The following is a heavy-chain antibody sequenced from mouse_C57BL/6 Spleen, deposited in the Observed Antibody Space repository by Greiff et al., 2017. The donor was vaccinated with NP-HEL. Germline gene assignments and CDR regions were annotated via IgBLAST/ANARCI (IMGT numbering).Heavy chain of an antibody. D-gene: IGHD1-1*01. CDR1: GFTFTDYY. V-gene: IGHV7-3*01. J-gene: IGHJ1*03. CDR3: ASYNYGSSYWYFDV. Sequence: EVMLVESGGGLVQPGGSLSLSCAASGFTFTDYYMSWVRQPPGKALEWLGFIRNKANGYTTEYSASVKGRFTISRDNSQSILYLQMNALRAEDSATYYCASYNYGSSYWYFDVWGTGTTVTVSS. CDR2: IRNKANGYTT.